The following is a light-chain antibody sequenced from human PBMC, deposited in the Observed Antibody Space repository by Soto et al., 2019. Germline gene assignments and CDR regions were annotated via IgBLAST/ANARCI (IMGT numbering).Light chain of an antibody. CDR3: CAYACSYTYV. J-gene: IGLJ1*01. CDR2: DVS. Sequence: QSVLTQPRSVSGSPGQSVTISCTGTSSVVGGYNYVSWYQQHPGKAPKLMIYDVSKRPSGVPDRFSGSKSGNTASLTISGLQAEDEADYYCCAYACSYTYVWGTGSKVTVL. CDR1: SSVVGGYNY. V-gene: IGLV2-11*01.